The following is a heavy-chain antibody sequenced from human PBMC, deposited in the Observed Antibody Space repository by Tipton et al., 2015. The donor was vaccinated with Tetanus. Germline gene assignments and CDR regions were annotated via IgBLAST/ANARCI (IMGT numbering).Heavy chain of an antibody. D-gene: IGHD3-10*01. CDR2: INHSGST. Sequence: TLSLTCAVYGGSFSGYNWSWIRQPPGKGLEWIGDINHSGSTNYSPSLKSRVTISVDTSKNQFSLKLSSVTAADTAVYYCARVYYGSGSYYFDYWGQGTLVTVSS. CDR3: ARVYYGSGSYYFDY. V-gene: IGHV4-34*01. CDR1: GGSFSGYN. J-gene: IGHJ4*02.